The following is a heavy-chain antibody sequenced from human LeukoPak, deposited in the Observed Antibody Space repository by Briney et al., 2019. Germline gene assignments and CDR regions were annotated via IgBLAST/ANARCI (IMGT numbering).Heavy chain of an antibody. D-gene: IGHD6-6*01. CDR2: IHADGNSK. J-gene: IGHJ1*01. CDR3: ARSLSAREYFQH. CDR1: GFSFSSSS. Sequence: PGGCLRLSSAAPGFSFSSSSMHWVRQAPGKGREWVTFIHADGNSKYYADSVEGRFTVSRDSSKNTLPLQMNSLRVEDTAVYYCARSLSAREYFQHWGQGTLVTVSS. V-gene: IGHV3-30*02.